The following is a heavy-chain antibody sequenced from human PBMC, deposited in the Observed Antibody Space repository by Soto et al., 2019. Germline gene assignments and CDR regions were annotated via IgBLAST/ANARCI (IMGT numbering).Heavy chain of an antibody. J-gene: IGHJ5*02. CDR2: ISAYNGNT. V-gene: IGHV1-18*01. CDR3: ARTSIGYSSSWYWFDP. Sequence: ASVKVSCKASGYTFTSYGISWVRQAPGQGLEWMGWISAYNGNTNYAQKLQGRVTMTTDTSTSTAYMELRSLRSDDTAVYYCARTSIGYSSSWYWFDPWGRGTLVTVSS. D-gene: IGHD6-13*01. CDR1: GYTFTSYG.